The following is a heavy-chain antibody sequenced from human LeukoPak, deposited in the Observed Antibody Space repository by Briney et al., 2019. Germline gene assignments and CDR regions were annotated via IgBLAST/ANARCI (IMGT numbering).Heavy chain of an antibody. Sequence: GGSLRLSCTASGFTFGDYAMSWFRQAPGKGLEWVGFIRSKAYGGTTEYAASVKGRFTISRDDSKSIAYLQMNSLKTEDTAVYYCTRDDYGDYVGDYGMDVWGQGTTVTVSS. D-gene: IGHD4-17*01. CDR3: TRDDYGDYVGDYGMDV. CDR1: GFTFGDYA. V-gene: IGHV3-49*03. CDR2: IRSKAYGGTT. J-gene: IGHJ6*02.